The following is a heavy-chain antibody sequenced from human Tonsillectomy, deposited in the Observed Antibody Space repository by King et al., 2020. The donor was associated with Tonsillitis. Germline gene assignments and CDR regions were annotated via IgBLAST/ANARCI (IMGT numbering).Heavy chain of an antibody. CDR2: ISYDGSNK. Sequence: VQLVESGGGVVQPGRSLRLSCAASGFTFSNYPMHWVRQAPGKGLEWVAVISYDGSNKYYADSVKGRFTISRDNSKNTLYLQMTSLRAEDTAVYYCARGGDERGTDYWGQGPLVTVSS. J-gene: IGHJ4*02. V-gene: IGHV3-30*01. D-gene: IGHD7-27*01. CDR1: GFTFSNYP. CDR3: ARGGDERGTDY.